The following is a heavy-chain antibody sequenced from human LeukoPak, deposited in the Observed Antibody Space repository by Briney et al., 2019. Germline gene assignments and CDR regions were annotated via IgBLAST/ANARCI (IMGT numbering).Heavy chain of an antibody. Sequence: SGPTLVKPTQTLTLTCTFSGFSLSTNGVGVGWIRQPPGKALEWLAPIYWDDDKRYSPSLKSRLTITKDTSKNQVVLTMTNMDPVDTATYYCAHRPTIIVAGSNYFDYWGQGTLVTVSS. J-gene: IGHJ4*02. V-gene: IGHV2-5*02. CDR1: GFSLSTNGVG. CDR2: IYWDDDK. CDR3: AHRPTIIVAGSNYFDY. D-gene: IGHD6-19*01.